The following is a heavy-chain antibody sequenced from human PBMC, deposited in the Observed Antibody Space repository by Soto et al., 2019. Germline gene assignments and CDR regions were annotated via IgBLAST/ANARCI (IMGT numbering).Heavy chain of an antibody. Sequence: GGSLRLSCAASGFTFSSYAMSWVRQAPGKGLEWVSAISGSGGSTYYADSAKGRFTISSDNSKNTLYLQMNSLRAEDTAVYYCAKDLRRYCSGGSCLFDYWGQGTLVTVSS. CDR3: AKDLRRYCSGGSCLFDY. CDR2: ISGSGGST. J-gene: IGHJ4*02. CDR1: GFTFSSYA. V-gene: IGHV3-23*01. D-gene: IGHD2-15*01.